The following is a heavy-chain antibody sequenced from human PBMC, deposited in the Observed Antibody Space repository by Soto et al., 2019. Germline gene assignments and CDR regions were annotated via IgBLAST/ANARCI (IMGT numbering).Heavy chain of an antibody. CDR2: ISPYSGET. CDR1: GYTFTSYG. Sequence: ASVNVSCKSSGYTFTSYGXVWARQAPGQGLEWMGWISPYSGETRYAEKFEDRVTLTTDTSTKTAYMDLRNLKSDDTAAYWRATGPVAGSDFWGQGTLVTAYS. D-gene: IGHD6-19*01. J-gene: IGHJ4*02. CDR3: ATGPVAGSDF. V-gene: IGHV1-18*04.